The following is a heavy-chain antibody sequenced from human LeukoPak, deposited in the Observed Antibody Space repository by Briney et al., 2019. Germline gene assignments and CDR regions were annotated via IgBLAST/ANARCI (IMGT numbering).Heavy chain of an antibody. CDR3: ARAPYYDSSGYRRSYYYYGMDV. J-gene: IGHJ6*02. CDR1: GFTFSSYW. CDR2: IKQDGSEK. Sequence: PGGSLRLSCAASGFTFSSYWMSWVRQAPGKGLEWVANIKQDGSEKYYVDSVKGRFTISRDNAKNSLYLQMNSLRAEDTAVYYCARAPYYDSSGYRRSYYYYGMDVWGQGTTVTVSS. V-gene: IGHV3-7*01. D-gene: IGHD3-22*01.